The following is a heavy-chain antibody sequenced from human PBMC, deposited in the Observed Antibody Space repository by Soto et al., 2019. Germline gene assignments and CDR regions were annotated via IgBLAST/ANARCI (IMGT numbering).Heavy chain of an antibody. CDR2: ISAYNGNT. J-gene: IGHJ4*02. Sequence: ASVKVSCKASGYTFTSYGISWVRQAPGQGLEWMGWISAYNGNTNYAQKLQGRVTMTTDTSTSTAYMELRSLRSDDTAVYYCARGPSPRGDDSSGYLDYWGQGTLVTVSS. CDR1: GYTFTSYG. CDR3: ARGPSPRGDDSSGYLDY. V-gene: IGHV1-18*04. D-gene: IGHD3-22*01.